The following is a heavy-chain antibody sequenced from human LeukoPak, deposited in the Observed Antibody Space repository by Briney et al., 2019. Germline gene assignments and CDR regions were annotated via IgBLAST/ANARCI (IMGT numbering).Heavy chain of an antibody. Sequence: GESLKISCKGSDYSFTNYWIAWVRQMPGRGLEWMVIINPSDSDTRYSPSFQGQATISADKSISTAYLQWSSLKASDSAMYYCARAWNFDYWGQGTLVTVSS. J-gene: IGHJ4*02. CDR2: INPSDSDT. CDR1: DYSFTNYW. V-gene: IGHV5-51*01. CDR3: ARAWNFDY. D-gene: IGHD1-1*01.